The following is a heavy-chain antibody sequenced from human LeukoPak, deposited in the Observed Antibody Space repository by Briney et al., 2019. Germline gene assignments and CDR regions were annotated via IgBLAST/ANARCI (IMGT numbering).Heavy chain of an antibody. Sequence: SETLSLTCTVSGGSISSSSYYWGWIRQPPGKGLEWIGSIYTSGSTNYNPSLKSRVTMSVDTSKNQFSLKLSSVTAADTAVYYCAREPGGAAPLDYWGQGTLVTVSS. CDR1: GGSISSSSYY. V-gene: IGHV4-39*07. D-gene: IGHD6-13*01. CDR3: AREPGGAAPLDY. CDR2: IYTSGST. J-gene: IGHJ4*02.